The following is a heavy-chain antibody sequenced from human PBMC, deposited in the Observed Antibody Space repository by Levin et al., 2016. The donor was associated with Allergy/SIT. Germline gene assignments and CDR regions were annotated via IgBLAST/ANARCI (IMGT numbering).Heavy chain of an antibody. Sequence: GESLKISCAASGFKFDSYSMDWVRQPPGKGLEWVSSISSASSYIYYADSVKGRFTISRDNAKNSLYLQMDSLRAEDTAVYFCVRDEVEEYQLQDDEYWGQGTLVTVSS. J-gene: IGHJ4*02. D-gene: IGHD4-23*01. CDR1: GFKFDSYS. V-gene: IGHV3-21*01. CDR3: VRDEVEEYQLQDDEY. CDR2: ISSASSYI.